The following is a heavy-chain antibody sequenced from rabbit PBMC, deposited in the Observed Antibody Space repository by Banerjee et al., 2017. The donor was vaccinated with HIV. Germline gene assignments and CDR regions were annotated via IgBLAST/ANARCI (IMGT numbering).Heavy chain of an antibody. CDR2: ICADSSGST. D-gene: IGHD6-1*01. CDR1: GFSLSSSYY. V-gene: IGHV1S40*01. Sequence: QSLEESGGDLVKPGASLTLTCTASGFSLSSSYYMCWVRQAPGKGLEWIACICADSSGSTYYASWAKGRFTISITSSTTVTLQMTSLTAADTATYFCARGASDGIYAYAGNLWGPGTLVTVS. J-gene: IGHJ4*01. CDR3: ARGASDGIYAYAGNL.